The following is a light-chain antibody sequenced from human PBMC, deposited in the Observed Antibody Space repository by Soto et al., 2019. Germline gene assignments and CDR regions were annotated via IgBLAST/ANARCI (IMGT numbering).Light chain of an antibody. J-gene: IGKJ2*01. CDR2: GAF. CDR1: QIVGTT. CDR3: EQDDKWPYT. Sequence: EMVLTQSPSTLSVSPGETATLSCRTSQIVGTTLAWYRQKPGQAPRLLIYGAFIRAPGLPVRFRGTGSGSEVTLTSSGLQSDDGALYFWEQDDKWPYTFGPGTILEIK. V-gene: IGKV3-15*01.